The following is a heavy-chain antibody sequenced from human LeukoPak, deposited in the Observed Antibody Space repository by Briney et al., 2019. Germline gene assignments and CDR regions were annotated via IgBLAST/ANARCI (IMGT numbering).Heavy chain of an antibody. J-gene: IGHJ5*02. V-gene: IGHV5-51*01. Sequence: GESLKISCKASGYSFTTYWIGWVRQLPGEGLEWMGVIFPDDSDTRYSPSFQGQVTISADKSITTAYLQWTSLKASDTAMYYCARQRGGSGSINWLDPWGQETLVTVSS. CDR3: ARQRGGSGSINWLDP. CDR1: GYSFTTYW. CDR2: IFPDDSDT. D-gene: IGHD3-10*01.